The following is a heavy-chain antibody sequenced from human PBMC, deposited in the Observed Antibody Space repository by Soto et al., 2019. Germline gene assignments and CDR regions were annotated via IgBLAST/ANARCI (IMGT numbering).Heavy chain of an antibody. CDR1: GGSISSYY. CDR2: IYYSGST. Sequence: SETLSPTCTVSGGSISSYYWSWIRQPPGKGLEWIGYIYYSGSTNYNPSLKSRVTISVDTSKNQFSLKLSSVTAADTAVYYCARGGGGWSENFDYWGQGTLVTVSS. D-gene: IGHD6-19*01. V-gene: IGHV4-59*08. J-gene: IGHJ4*02. CDR3: ARGGGGWSENFDY.